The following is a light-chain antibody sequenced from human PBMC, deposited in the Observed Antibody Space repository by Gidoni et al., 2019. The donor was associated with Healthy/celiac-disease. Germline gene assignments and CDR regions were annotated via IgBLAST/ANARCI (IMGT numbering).Light chain of an antibody. CDR3: QAWDSSTAYV. CDR2: QDS. CDR1: KLGDKY. J-gene: IGLJ2*01. Sequence: YELAQPPHVSLSPGQTASITCSGDKLGDKYACWYQQKPGQSPVLVIYQDSKRPSGIPERFSGSNSGNTATLTISGTQAMDEADYYCQAWDSSTAYVFGGGTKLTVL. V-gene: IGLV3-1*01.